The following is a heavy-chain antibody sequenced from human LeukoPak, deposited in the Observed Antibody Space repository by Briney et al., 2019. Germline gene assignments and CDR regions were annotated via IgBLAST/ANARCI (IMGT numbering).Heavy chain of an antibody. CDR2: ISSSSSYI. V-gene: IGHV3-21*01. J-gene: IGHJ4*02. Sequence: GGSLRPSCAASGFTFSSYSMNWVRQAPGKGLEWVSSISSSSSYIYYADSVKGRFTISRDNAKNSLYLQMNSLRAEDTAVYYCARVRPGGSSPEYYFDYWGQGTLVTVSS. CDR3: ARVRPGGSSPEYYFDY. D-gene: IGHD6-13*01. CDR1: GFTFSSYS.